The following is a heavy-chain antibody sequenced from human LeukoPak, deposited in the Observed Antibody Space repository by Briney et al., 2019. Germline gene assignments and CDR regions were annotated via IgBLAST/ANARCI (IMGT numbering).Heavy chain of an antibody. CDR2: IYYSGST. V-gene: IGHV4-59*11. J-gene: IGHJ3*02. CDR1: GGSISSHY. CDR3: ARDAFDI. Sequence: PSETLSLTCTVSGGSISSHYWSWIRQPPGKGLEWTGYIYYSGSTTYNPSLKSRVIISLDTSKNQFSLKLSSVTAADTAVYYCARDAFDIWGQGTMVTVSS.